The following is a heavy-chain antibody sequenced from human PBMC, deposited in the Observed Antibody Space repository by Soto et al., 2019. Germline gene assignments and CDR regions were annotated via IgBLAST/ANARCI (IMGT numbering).Heavy chain of an antibody. D-gene: IGHD1-26*01. CDR3: ARDGGRHSGGIDY. CDR2: IIPIFGTA. Sequence: QVQLVQSGAEVKKPGSSVKVSCKASGGTFSSYSINWVRQAPGQGLEWMGEIIPIFGTANYAQKFQGRVTMTADESTSTAYMELSSLRSEDTAVYYCARDGGRHSGGIDYWGPGTLVTVSS. V-gene: IGHV1-69*01. J-gene: IGHJ4*02. CDR1: GGTFSSYS.